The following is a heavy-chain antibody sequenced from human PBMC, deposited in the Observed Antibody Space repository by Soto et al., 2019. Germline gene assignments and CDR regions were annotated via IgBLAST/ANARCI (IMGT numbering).Heavy chain of an antibody. V-gene: IGHV4-59*01. CDR2: IYYSGST. Sequence: PSETLSLTCTVSGGSISSYYWSWIRQPPGKGLEWIGYIYYSGSTNYNPSLKSRVTISVDTSKNQFSLKLSSVTAADTAVYYCARGYSSYADPFDPWGQGTLVTVS. D-gene: IGHD6-13*01. CDR1: GGSISSYY. J-gene: IGHJ5*02. CDR3: ARGYSSYADPFDP.